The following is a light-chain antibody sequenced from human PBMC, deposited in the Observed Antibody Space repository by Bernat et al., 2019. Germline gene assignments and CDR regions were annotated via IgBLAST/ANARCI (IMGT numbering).Light chain of an antibody. J-gene: IGLJ1*01. CDR3: ASWDSSLKGYV. Sequence: QFVLTQPPSVSAAPGQRVTISCSGSSSNIGSDTVNWYQQVPSTAPKLLIYSNNRRPSGVPDRFSGSKSGTSASLAIGGLQSEDEADYYCASWDSSLKGYVFGTGTKVTV. CDR2: SNN. V-gene: IGLV1-44*01. CDR1: SSNIGSDT.